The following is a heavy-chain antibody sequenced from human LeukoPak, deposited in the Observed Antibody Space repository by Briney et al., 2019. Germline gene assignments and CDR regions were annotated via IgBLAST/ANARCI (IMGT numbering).Heavy chain of an antibody. CDR1: GFTFSSFA. J-gene: IGHJ4*02. V-gene: IGHV3-23*01. D-gene: IGHD2-2*01. CDR2: ISGSGGST. CDR3: ASRPCSSTSCYSYYFDY. Sequence: GGSLRLSCAASGFTFSSFAMRWLRQAPGKGLEWVSAISGSGGSTYYADSVKGRFTISRDNSKNTLYLQMNSLGAEDTAVYYCASRPCSSTSCYSYYFDYWGQGTLVTVSS.